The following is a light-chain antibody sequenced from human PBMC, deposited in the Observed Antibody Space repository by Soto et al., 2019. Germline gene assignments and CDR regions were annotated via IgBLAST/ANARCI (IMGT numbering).Light chain of an antibody. J-gene: IGLJ1*01. Sequence: QSVLTQPASVSVSPGQSITISCTGTSSGVGGYNYVSWYQQHPGKAPKLMIYEVSNRPSGVSDRFSGSKSGNTASLTISGLQAEDEADYYCGSYTSSRIYVFGAGTKVTVL. V-gene: IGLV2-14*01. CDR1: SSGVGGYNY. CDR3: GSYTSSRIYV. CDR2: EVS.